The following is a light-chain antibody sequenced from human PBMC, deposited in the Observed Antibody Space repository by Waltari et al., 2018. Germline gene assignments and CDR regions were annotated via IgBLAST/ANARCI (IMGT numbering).Light chain of an antibody. CDR3: QQYGDSPLYT. V-gene: IGKV3-20*01. CDR2: DAS. Sequence: ELVLPQSPGTLSLSPGERATLSCRASQRVGNNYLTWYQQKPGQAPRLLIYDASTRASGIPDRFSGSGSGTDFTLTISRLEPEDLAVYYCQQYGDSPLYTFGQGTKLEI. CDR1: QRVGNNY. J-gene: IGKJ2*01.